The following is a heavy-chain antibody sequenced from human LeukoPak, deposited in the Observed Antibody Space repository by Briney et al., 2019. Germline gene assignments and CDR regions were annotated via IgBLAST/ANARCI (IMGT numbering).Heavy chain of an antibody. CDR3: ARDLDVGYFDY. CDR1: GGSFSGYY. J-gene: IGHJ4*02. D-gene: IGHD1-26*01. Sequence: SETLSLTCAVYGGSFSGYYWSWIRQPPGKGLEWIGEINHSGSTNYNPSLKSRVTMSVDTSKNQFSLKLSSVTAADTAVYYCARDLDVGYFDYWGQGTLVTVSS. V-gene: IGHV4-34*01. CDR2: INHSGST.